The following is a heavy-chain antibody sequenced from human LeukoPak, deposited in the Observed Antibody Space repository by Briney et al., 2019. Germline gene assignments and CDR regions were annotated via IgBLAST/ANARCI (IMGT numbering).Heavy chain of an antibody. CDR3: ARGGYSYGFLDY. CDR2: ISSSSSYI. D-gene: IGHD5-18*01. V-gene: IGHV3-21*01. Sequence: PGGSLRLSCAASGFTFSSYSMNWVRQAPGKGLEWVSFISSSSSYIYYADSVKGRFTISRDNAKNSLYLQMNSLRAEDTAVYYCARGGYSYGFLDYWGQGTLVTVSS. J-gene: IGHJ4*02. CDR1: GFTFSSYS.